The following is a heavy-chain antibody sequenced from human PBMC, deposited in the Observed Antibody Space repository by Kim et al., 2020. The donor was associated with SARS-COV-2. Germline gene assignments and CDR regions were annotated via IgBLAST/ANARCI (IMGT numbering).Heavy chain of an antibody. CDR1: GGSFSGYH. CDR2: INHSGAA. Sequence: SETLSLTCAVYGGSFSGYHWTWIRQPPGKGLEWIGEINHSGAANHNPSLKSRVTISIDTSKNQFSLKLTSVTAADTAFYYCARGRAGVVPAPVLGLGPHYEYFIMDVWGHGTTVTVSS. J-gene: IGHJ6*02. D-gene: IGHD2-8*02. V-gene: IGHV4-34*01. CDR3: ARGRAGVVPAPVLGLGPHYEYFIMDV.